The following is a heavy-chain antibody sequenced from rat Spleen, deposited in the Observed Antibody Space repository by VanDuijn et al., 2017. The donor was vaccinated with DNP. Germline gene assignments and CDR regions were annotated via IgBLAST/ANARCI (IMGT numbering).Heavy chain of an antibody. Sequence: EVQLVESGGDLVQPGRSLKLSCTASGFTFSNYYMAWVRQAPTKGLEWVAYITYDGVNTYYRDSVKGRFTISRDNAKSTLYLQMDSLRSEDTATYYCTRGVYYGSSWAFDYWGQGVMVTVSS. J-gene: IGHJ2*01. CDR2: ITYDGVNT. D-gene: IGHD1-6*01. V-gene: IGHV5-27*01. CDR3: TRGVYYGSSWAFDY. CDR1: GFTFSNYY.